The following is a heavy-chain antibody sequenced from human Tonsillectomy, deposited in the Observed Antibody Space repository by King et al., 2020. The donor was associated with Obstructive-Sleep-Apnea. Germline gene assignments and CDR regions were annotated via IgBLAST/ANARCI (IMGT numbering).Heavy chain of an antibody. J-gene: IGHJ5*02. CDR2: ISSSISYI. Sequence: VQLVESGGGLVKPGGSLRLSCAASGFTFSSYSMNLVRQAPGEGLEWVSSISSSISYIYYADSVKGRFTNSSDNAKNSLYLQMNSLRAEDTAVYYCARSITMVRGVGVNWFDPWGQGTLVTVSS. CDR1: GFTFSSYS. CDR3: ARSITMVRGVGVNWFDP. V-gene: IGHV3-21*01. D-gene: IGHD3-10*01.